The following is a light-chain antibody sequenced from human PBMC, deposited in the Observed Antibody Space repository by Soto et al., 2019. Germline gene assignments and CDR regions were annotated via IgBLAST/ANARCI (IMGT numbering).Light chain of an antibody. Sequence: SYELTQPPSVSVAPGKTASISCGGNNIGSKGVHWYQQKPGQAPVLVIYSDTDLPPVITERFSGSNSANLATLTISRVEAVDEADYYCQVWDSGSANVVFGGGTKLTVL. V-gene: IGLV3-21*04. CDR3: QVWDSGSANVV. J-gene: IGLJ2*01. CDR1: NIGSKG. CDR2: SDT.